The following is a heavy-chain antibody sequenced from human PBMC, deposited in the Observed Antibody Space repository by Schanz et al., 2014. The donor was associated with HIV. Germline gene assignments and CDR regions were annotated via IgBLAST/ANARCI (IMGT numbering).Heavy chain of an antibody. V-gene: IGHV3-48*01. Sequence: ESGGRLEQPGGSLRLSCAASGFIFSDYSMNWVRQAPGKGLEWVAHMIWNNGIYYADSVKGRFTISRDNAKNTLFLQMNSLRAEDTAVYYCAREYGGGDCYSYGTYGMDVWGQGTTVTVSS. D-gene: IGHD2-21*02. J-gene: IGHJ6*02. CDR2: MIWNNGI. CDR3: AREYGGGDCYSYGTYGMDV. CDR1: GFIFSDYS.